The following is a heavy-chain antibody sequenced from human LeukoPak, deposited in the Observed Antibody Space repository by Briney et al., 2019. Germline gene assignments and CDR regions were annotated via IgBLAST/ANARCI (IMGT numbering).Heavy chain of an antibody. CDR1: GGSINSY. J-gene: IGHJ5*01. Sequence: PSETLSLTCTVSGGSINSYWSWIRQPAGKGLEWIGRISGSGTITYNPALQSRLSISIDTSKNQFSLKLMSVTAADTAVYFCTRGLAAAYDYNWFDSWGQGTLVTVSS. V-gene: IGHV4-4*07. CDR2: ISGSGTI. CDR3: TRGLAAAYDYNWFDS. D-gene: IGHD5-12*01.